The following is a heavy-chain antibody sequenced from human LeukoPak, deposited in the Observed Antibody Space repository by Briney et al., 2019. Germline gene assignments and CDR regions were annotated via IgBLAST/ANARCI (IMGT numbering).Heavy chain of an antibody. Sequence: GGSLRLSCAASGFTFSDYYMSWIRQAPGKGLEWVSYISSSGSTIYYAASVKGRFTISRDNAKNSLYLQMNSLRAEDTAVYYCARDSRYDSSGYFRWGQGTLVTVSS. J-gene: IGHJ4*02. CDR3: ARDSRYDSSGYFR. CDR2: ISSSGSTI. V-gene: IGHV3-11*01. D-gene: IGHD3-22*01. CDR1: GFTFSDYY.